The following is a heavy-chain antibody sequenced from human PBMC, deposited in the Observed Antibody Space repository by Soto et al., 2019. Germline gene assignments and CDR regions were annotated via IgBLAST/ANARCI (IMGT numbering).Heavy chain of an antibody. CDR1: GGSISSYY. J-gene: IGHJ6*02. V-gene: IGHV4-59*01. CDR2: IYYSGST. D-gene: IGHD7-27*01. CDR3: ARDRPMTRLGSYYYGMDV. Sequence: LTCTVSGGSISSYYWSWIRQPPGKGLEWIGYIYYSGSTNYNPSLKSRVTISVDTSKNQFSLKLSSVTAADTAVYYCARDRPMTRLGSYYYGMDVWGQGTTVTVSS.